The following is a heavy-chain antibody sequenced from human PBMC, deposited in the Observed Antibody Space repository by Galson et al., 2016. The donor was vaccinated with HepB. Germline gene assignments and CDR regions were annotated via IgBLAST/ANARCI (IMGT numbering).Heavy chain of an antibody. CDR2: ISYERSKK. Sequence: SQRLSYAVSGFTFSSYSMHWLRQSPGKGLEWMALISYERSKKDYADYVKLRFTIARDNSRNTLFLHLNSLRTEVTAVYYCAREYDLLTGLDYWGQGTPLTVSS. V-gene: IGHV3-30*04. D-gene: IGHD3/OR15-3a*01. CDR1: GFTFSSYS. CDR3: AREYDLLTGLDY. J-gene: IGHJ4*02.